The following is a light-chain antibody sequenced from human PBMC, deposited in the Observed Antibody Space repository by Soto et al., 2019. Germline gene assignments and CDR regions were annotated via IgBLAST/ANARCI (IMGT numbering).Light chain of an antibody. CDR2: QGT. Sequence: QSALTQPASVSGSPGQSITISCTGTSSDVGIYNLVSWYQQLPGKAPKLMIYQGTKRPSGVSHHFSGSKSGNTASMTISGLQAEDEADYHCCSYAGSSIVVFGGGTKVTVL. CDR1: SSDVGIYNL. CDR3: CSYAGSSIVV. V-gene: IGLV2-23*01. J-gene: IGLJ2*01.